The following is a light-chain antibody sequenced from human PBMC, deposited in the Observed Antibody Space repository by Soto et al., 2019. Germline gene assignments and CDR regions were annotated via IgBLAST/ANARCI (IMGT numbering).Light chain of an antibody. CDR1: QSVSSY. CDR3: QQLSNSPT. CDR2: DAS. J-gene: IGKJ5*01. V-gene: IGKV3-11*01. Sequence: EIVLTQSPATLSLSPGERATLSCRASQSVSSYLAWYQQKPGQAPRLLIYDASNRATGIPTRFSGSGSVTDFTLIISRLEPEDFALYYCQQLSNSPTFGQGPRLQ.